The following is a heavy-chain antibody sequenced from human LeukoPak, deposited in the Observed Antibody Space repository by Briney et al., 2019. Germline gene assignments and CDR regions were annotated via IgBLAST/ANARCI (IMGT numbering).Heavy chain of an antibody. D-gene: IGHD6-19*01. CDR2: ISAYNGNT. CDR3: ARDRAVAGLFYYYYGMDV. V-gene: IGHV1-18*01. Sequence: GASVKVSCKASGYTFTSYGISWVRQAPGQGLEWMGWISAYNGNTKYAQKLQGRVTMTTDTSTSTAYMELRSLRSDDTAVYYCARDRAVAGLFYYYYGMDVWGQGTTVTVSS. J-gene: IGHJ6*02. CDR1: GYTFTSYG.